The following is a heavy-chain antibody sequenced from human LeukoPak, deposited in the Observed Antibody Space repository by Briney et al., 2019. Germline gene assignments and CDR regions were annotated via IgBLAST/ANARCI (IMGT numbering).Heavy chain of an antibody. CDR3: ARGSKAARRAVACY. Sequence: PSETLSLTCTVSGGSISGYDWSWSRHPPGQGLGWVGDIYYGGSTNYNPSLKSRVTISVDTSKNHFPPKLSSVTAANTAVYYWARGSKAARRAVACYWGQGTRVTVSS. CDR2: IYYGGST. J-gene: IGHJ4*02. V-gene: IGHV4-59*12. D-gene: IGHD6-6*01. CDR1: GGSISGYD.